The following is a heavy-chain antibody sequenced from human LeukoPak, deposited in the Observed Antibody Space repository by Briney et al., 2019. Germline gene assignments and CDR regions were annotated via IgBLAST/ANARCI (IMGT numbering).Heavy chain of an antibody. V-gene: IGHV7-4-1*02. CDR3: ARDALLNYHDSSGNDY. CDR2: INTNTGNP. Sequence: RASVRLSCKASGYTFTSYAMNWVRQAPGQGLEWMGWINTNTGNPTYAEGFTGRFVFSLDTSVSTAYLQISSLKAEDTAVYYCARDALLNYHDSSGNDYWGQGTLVTVSS. D-gene: IGHD3-22*01. CDR1: GYTFTSYA. J-gene: IGHJ4*02.